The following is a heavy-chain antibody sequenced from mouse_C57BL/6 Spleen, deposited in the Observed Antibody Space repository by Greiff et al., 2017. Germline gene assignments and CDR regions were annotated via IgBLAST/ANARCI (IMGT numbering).Heavy chain of an antibody. CDR2: ISSGGSYT. J-gene: IGHJ3*01. CDR1: GFTFSSYG. Sequence: EVKLVESGGDLVKPGGSLKLSCAASGFTFSSYGMSWVRQTPDKRLEWVATISSGGSYTYYPDSVKGRFTISRDNAKNTLYLQMSSLKSEDTAMYYCARKGYYGSSYTWFAYWGQGTLVTVSA. V-gene: IGHV5-6*01. D-gene: IGHD1-1*01. CDR3: ARKGYYGSSYTWFAY.